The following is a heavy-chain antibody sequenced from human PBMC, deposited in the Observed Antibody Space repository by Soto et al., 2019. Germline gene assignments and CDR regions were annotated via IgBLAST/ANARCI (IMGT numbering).Heavy chain of an antibody. D-gene: IGHD6-6*01. CDR3: ARGGMAARHFDY. CDR1: GGSFRGYY. J-gene: IGHJ4*02. V-gene: IGHV4-34*01. Sequence: SETLSLTCAVYGGSFRGYYWSWIRQPPGKGLEWIGEINHSGSTNYNPSLKSRLTISIDTSKNQLSLKLTSVTAADTSVYFCARGGMAARHFDYWGQGALVTRLL. CDR2: INHSGST.